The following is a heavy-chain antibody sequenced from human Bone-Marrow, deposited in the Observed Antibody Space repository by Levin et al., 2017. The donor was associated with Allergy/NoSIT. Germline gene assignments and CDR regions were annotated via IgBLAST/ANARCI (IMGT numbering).Heavy chain of an antibody. CDR1: GFTFSSYG. D-gene: IGHD3-16*01. Sequence: GESLKISCATSGFTFSSYGMHWVRQAPGKGLEWVAVISHDGSNNYYADSVQGRFNISRDNSENTLFLEMHSLRPEDTALYYCAKDLYRALGRQYGLDVWGQGTTVTVSS. V-gene: IGHV3-30*18. J-gene: IGHJ6*02. CDR2: ISHDGSNN. CDR3: AKDLYRALGRQYGLDV.